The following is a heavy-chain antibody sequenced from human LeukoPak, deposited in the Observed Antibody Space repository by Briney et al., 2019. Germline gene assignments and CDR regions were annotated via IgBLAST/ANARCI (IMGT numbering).Heavy chain of an antibody. Sequence: GGSLILSCAASGFSFSSYAMSWVRQAPGKGLEWVSGISNSGGSTVYADSVKGRFTISRDNAKNSLYLQMNSLRAEDTAVYYCARDMITFGGVDYDYWGQGTLVTVSS. V-gene: IGHV3-23*01. CDR1: GFSFSSYA. CDR3: ARDMITFGGVDYDY. J-gene: IGHJ4*02. CDR2: ISNSGGST. D-gene: IGHD3-16*01.